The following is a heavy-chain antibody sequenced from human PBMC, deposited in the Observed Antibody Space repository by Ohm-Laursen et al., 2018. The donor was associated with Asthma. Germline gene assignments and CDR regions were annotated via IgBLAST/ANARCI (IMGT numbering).Heavy chain of an antibody. CDR2: IIGSGADT. D-gene: IGHD2-15*01. CDR3: ARETATGSQNIHYYDLDV. Sequence: GSLRLFCTASGFTFSSYAMSWVRQAPGKGLECVSAIIGSGADTYYADSVKGRFTISRDNSKNTLYLQMNTLRAEDTAVYYCARETATGSQNIHYYDLDVWGQGTTVIVSS. V-gene: IGHV3-23*01. J-gene: IGHJ6*02. CDR1: GFTFSSYA.